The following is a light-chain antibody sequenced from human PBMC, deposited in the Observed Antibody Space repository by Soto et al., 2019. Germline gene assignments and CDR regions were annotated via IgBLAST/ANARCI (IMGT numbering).Light chain of an antibody. Sequence: IVLTQSPGTLSLSPGEGATLSCRASQSVSSSFLAWYQQKPGQAPSRLIYGASSRATGIPDSFSGGGSGTDFTLTITRLEPEDLAVYYCQQYGSSPTFGGGTKVEIK. CDR1: QSVSSSF. J-gene: IGKJ4*01. CDR3: QQYGSSPT. V-gene: IGKV3-20*01. CDR2: GAS.